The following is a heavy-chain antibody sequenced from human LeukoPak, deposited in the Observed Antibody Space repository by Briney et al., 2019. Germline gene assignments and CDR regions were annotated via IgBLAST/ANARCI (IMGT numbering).Heavy chain of an antibody. CDR2: INWNGGST. CDR3: ARDVVGATYFD. Sequence: GGSLRLSCAASGFTFDDYGMSWVRQAPGKGLEWVSGINWNGGSTGYADSVKGRFTISRDNSKNTLYLQMNSLRAEDTAVYYCARDVVGATYFDWGQGTLVTVSS. J-gene: IGHJ4*02. V-gene: IGHV3-20*04. CDR1: GFTFDDYG. D-gene: IGHD1-26*01.